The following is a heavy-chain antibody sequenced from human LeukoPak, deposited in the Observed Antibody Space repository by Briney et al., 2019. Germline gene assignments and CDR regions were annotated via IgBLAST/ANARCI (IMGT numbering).Heavy chain of an antibody. CDR1: GFTFSSYN. Sequence: GGSLRLSCAASGFTFSSYNINWVRQAPGKGLEWVSSISSSSSYIYYAGSVKGRFTISRDNAKNSVYLQMKSLRAEDTAVYYCARFEFGAFDIWGQGTMVTVSS. V-gene: IGHV3-21*01. CDR2: ISSSSSYI. J-gene: IGHJ3*02. D-gene: IGHD3-10*01. CDR3: ARFEFGAFDI.